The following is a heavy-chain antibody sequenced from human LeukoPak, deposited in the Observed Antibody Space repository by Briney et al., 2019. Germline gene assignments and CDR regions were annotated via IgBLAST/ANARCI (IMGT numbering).Heavy chain of an antibody. J-gene: IGHJ4*02. D-gene: IGHD1-26*01. CDR2: ISDNGGST. CDR1: GFTFRTYA. V-gene: IGHV3-64D*06. CDR3: VKDQWQLSRYFDY. Sequence: PGGSLRLSCSASGFTFRTYAMHWVRQAPGKGLEYISTISDNGGSTYYADSVKGRFTISRDNPKNTLYLQMNSLRAEDTAVYYCVKDQWQLSRYFDYWGQGTLDTVSS.